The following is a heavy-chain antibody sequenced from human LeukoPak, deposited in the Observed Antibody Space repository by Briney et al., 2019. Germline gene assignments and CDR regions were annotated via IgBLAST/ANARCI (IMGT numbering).Heavy chain of an antibody. V-gene: IGHV3-30-3*01. Sequence: GGSLRLSCAASGFTFSSYAMHWVRQTPGKGLEWVAVISYDGSNKYYADSVKGRFTISRDNSKNTLYLQMNSLRAEDTAVYYCVRVAVAGNPNNWFDPWGQGTLGTVSS. CDR2: ISYDGSNK. D-gene: IGHD6-19*01. J-gene: IGHJ5*02. CDR3: VRVAVAGNPNNWFDP. CDR1: GFTFSSYA.